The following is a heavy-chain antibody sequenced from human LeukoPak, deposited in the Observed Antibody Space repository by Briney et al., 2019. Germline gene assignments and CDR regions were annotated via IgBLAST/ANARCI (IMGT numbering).Heavy chain of an antibody. CDR1: GFTFSSYG. D-gene: IGHD1/OR15-1a*01. V-gene: IGHV3-30*03. CDR3: AVNWNIDY. Sequence: GGSLRLSCAASGFTFSSYGMHWVRQAPGKGLEWVAVISYDGSNKYYADSVKGRFTISRDNSKNTLYLQMNSLRAEDTAVYYCAVNWNIDYWGQGTLVTVSS. J-gene: IGHJ4*02. CDR2: ISYDGSNK.